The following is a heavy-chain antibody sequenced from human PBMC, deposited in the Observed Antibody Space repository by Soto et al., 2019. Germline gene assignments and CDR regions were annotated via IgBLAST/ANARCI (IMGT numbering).Heavy chain of an antibody. CDR2: IIPIFGTA. D-gene: IGHD3-3*01. CDR3: ARPTAYYDFWSGYDY. V-gene: IGHV1-69*13. Sequence: SLKVSCKASGGTFSSYAISWVRQAPGQGLEWMGGIIPIFGTANYAQKFQGRVTITADESTSTAYMELSSLRSEDTAVYYCARPTAYYDFWSGYDYWGQGTLVTVSS. J-gene: IGHJ4*02. CDR1: GGTFSSYA.